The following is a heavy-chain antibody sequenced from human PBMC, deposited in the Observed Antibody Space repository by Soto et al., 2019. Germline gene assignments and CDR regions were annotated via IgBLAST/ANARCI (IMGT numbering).Heavy chain of an antibody. Sequence: PGGSLRLSCAASGFTFSGYAMSWVRQAPGKGLEWVSAISGSGGSTYYADSVKGRFTISRDNSKNTLYLQMNSLRAEDTAVYYCAKGQSSCYLNWFDPWGQGTLVTVSS. V-gene: IGHV3-23*01. CDR2: ISGSGGST. D-gene: IGHD3-22*01. J-gene: IGHJ5*02. CDR3: AKGQSSCYLNWFDP. CDR1: GFTFSGYA.